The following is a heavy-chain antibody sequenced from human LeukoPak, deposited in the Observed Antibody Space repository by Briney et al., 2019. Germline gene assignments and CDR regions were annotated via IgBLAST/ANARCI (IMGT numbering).Heavy chain of an antibody. V-gene: IGHV1-2*02. CDR1: GYTLTGYY. D-gene: IGHD2-2*01. Sequence: ASVKVSCKASGYTLTGYYMHWVRQAPGQGLEWMAWINPNSGGTYYAQNFHDRITMTRDTSISTAYMELSRLRSDDTAIYYCARANALYCSSTSCLFDYWGQGTLVTGSS. CDR3: ARANALYCSSTSCLFDY. CDR2: INPNSGGT. J-gene: IGHJ4*02.